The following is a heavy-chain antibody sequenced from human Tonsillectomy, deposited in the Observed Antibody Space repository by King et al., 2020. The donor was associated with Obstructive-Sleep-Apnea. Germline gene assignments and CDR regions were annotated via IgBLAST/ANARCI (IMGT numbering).Heavy chain of an antibody. Sequence: VQLVESGAEVKKPGASVKVSCKASGYTFTSYYMHWVRQAPGQGLEWMGIINPSGGSTSYAQKFQGRVTMTRDTSTSTVYMELSSLRSEDTAVYYCARDRGLGELSPNFDYWGQGTLVTVSS. D-gene: IGHD3-16*02. CDR1: GYTFTSYY. CDR2: INPSGGST. J-gene: IGHJ4*02. V-gene: IGHV1-46*01. CDR3: ARDRGLGELSPNFDY.